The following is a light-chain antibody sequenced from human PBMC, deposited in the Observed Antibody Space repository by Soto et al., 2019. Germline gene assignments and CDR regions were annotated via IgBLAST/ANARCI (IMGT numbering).Light chain of an antibody. J-gene: IGLJ1*01. CDR1: SSDVGGYNY. Sequence: QSVLTQPASVSGSPGQSITISCTGTSSDVGGYNYVSWHQQHPGKAPKLMIYEVSNRPSGVSNRFSGSKSGNTASLTISGLQAEDEADYYCSSYTSSSPHVFGTGTKLTVL. CDR2: EVS. V-gene: IGLV2-14*01. CDR3: SSYTSSSPHV.